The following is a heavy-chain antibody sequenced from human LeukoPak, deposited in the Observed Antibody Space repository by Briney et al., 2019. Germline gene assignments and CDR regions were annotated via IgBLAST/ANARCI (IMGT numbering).Heavy chain of an antibody. J-gene: IGHJ4*02. CDR1: GGSISSHY. CDR3: ARVYYDSSGYFDY. CDR2: IYYSGST. V-gene: IGHV4-59*11. Sequence: PSETLSLTCTVSGGSISSHYWSWIRQPPGKGLEWIGYIYYSGSTSYNPSLKSRVTISVDTSKNQFSLKLSSVTAADTAVYYCARVYYDSSGYFDYWGQGTLVTVSS. D-gene: IGHD3-22*01.